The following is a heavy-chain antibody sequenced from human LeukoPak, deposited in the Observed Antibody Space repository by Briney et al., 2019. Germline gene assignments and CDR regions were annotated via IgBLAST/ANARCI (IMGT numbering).Heavy chain of an antibody. CDR2: TYYRSKWYN. J-gene: IGHJ4*02. D-gene: IGHD3-10*01. CDR3: ARVRKLLWFGEQFDY. CDR1: GDSVSSNSAT. Sequence: SQTLSLTCAISGDSVSSNSATWNWIRQSPSRGLEWLGRTYYRSKWYNDYAVSVKSRITINPDTSKNQFSLQLNSVTPEDTAVYYCARVRKLLWFGEQFDYWGQGTLVTVSS. V-gene: IGHV6-1*01.